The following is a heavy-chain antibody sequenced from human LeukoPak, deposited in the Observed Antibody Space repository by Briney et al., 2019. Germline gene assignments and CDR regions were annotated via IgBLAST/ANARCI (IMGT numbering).Heavy chain of an antibody. CDR2: ITTSSRYI. CDR1: PLTFSSYS. V-gene: IGHV3-21*01. CDR3: ARELPFDY. Sequence: PGGSLRLSCTGSPLTFSSYSLNWVRQAPGKGLEWVSSITTSSRYIYYADSVKGRFTISRDNAKNSLYLQMNSLRAEDTAVYYCARELPFDYWGQGTLVTVSS. D-gene: IGHD2-15*01. J-gene: IGHJ4*02.